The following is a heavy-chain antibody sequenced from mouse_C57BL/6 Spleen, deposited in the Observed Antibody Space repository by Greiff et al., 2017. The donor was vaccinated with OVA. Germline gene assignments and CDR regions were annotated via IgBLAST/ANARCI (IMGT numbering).Heavy chain of an antibody. D-gene: IGHD2-3*01. Sequence: DVQLVESEGGLVQPGSSMKLSCTASGFTFSDYYMAWVRQVPEKGLEWVANINYDGSSTYYLDSLKSRFIISRDNAKNILYLQMSSLKSEDTATYYCARTSYDGYDYWGQGTTLTVSS. J-gene: IGHJ2*01. CDR3: ARTSYDGYDY. CDR1: GFTFSDYY. V-gene: IGHV5-16*01. CDR2: INYDGSST.